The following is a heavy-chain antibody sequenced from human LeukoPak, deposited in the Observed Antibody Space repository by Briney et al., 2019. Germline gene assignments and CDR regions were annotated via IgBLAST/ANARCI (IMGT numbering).Heavy chain of an antibody. D-gene: IGHD2-15*01. Sequence: SETLSLTCTVSGGSISSRSYYWGWIRQPPGKGLEWIATIYYSGSTYHNPSLKSRVTISVDTSKNQFSLKLSSVTAADTAVYYCLTAYSGRYFDLWGRGTLVTVSS. J-gene: IGHJ2*01. CDR3: LTAYSGRYFDL. CDR2: IYYSGST. V-gene: IGHV4-39*01. CDR1: GGSISSRSYY.